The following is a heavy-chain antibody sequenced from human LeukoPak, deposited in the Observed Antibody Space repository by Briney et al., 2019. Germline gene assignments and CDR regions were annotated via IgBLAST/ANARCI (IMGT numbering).Heavy chain of an antibody. Sequence: GGSLRLSCAASGFTFDDYAMHWVRQAPGKGLEWVSGISWNSGSIGYADSVKGRFTISRDNAKNSLYLQMNSLRAEDTALYYCARSLHYYDSSGSPRKAFDIWGQGTMVTVSS. CDR1: GFTFDDYA. D-gene: IGHD3-22*01. CDR2: ISWNSGSI. V-gene: IGHV3-9*01. CDR3: ARSLHYYDSSGSPRKAFDI. J-gene: IGHJ3*02.